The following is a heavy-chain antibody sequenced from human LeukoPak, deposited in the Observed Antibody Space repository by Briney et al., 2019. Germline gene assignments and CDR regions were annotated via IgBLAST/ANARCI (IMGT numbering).Heavy chain of an antibody. V-gene: IGHV3-15*01. Sequence: GGSLRLSCAASGSTFTNAWMSWVRQAPGKGLEWVGRIKSKTDGGTADYAAPVKGRFTISRDDSKNTLYLHLNSLKTEDTAVYYCSRYCVSTSCYKPPWGQGTLVTVSS. J-gene: IGHJ5*02. CDR3: SRYCVSTSCYKPP. CDR1: GSTFTNAW. CDR2: IKSKTDGGTA. D-gene: IGHD2-2*02.